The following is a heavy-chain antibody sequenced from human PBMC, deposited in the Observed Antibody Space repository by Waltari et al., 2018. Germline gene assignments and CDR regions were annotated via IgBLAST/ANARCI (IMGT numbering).Heavy chain of an antibody. CDR1: GYTISSYD. D-gene: IGHD6-13*01. CDR2: MNPHSANA. V-gene: IGHV1-8*01. Sequence: QEQMEQSGAEVKKPGASVKVSCKASGYTISSYDFNWVRQATGEGLEWVGGMNPHSANAGYAQTFQGRVTMTWNTSISTAYMELRSLRSDDTAMYYCARGYNSSWYGAYFDPWGQGTQVTVSS. CDR3: ARGYNSSWYGAYFDP. J-gene: IGHJ5*02.